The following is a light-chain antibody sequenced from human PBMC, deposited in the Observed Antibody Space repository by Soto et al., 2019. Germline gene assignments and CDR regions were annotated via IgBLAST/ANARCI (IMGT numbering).Light chain of an antibody. V-gene: IGKV1-27*01. Sequence: DVQMTQSPSALSASVGDRVTITCRARQSLTNYLTWYQHKPGQAPTLLIYAASTLQAGVPSRFRGSGSGTDFTLTISSLQPEDVATYYCQKYNSAPWTFGQGTKVDI. J-gene: IGKJ1*01. CDR1: QSLTNY. CDR3: QKYNSAPWT. CDR2: AAS.